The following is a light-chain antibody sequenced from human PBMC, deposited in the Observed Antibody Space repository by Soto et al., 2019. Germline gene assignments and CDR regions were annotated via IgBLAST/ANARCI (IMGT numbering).Light chain of an antibody. CDR2: EVS. CDR1: SSDVGSYNL. Sequence: QSALTQPASVSGSPGQSITISCTETSSDVGSYNLVSWYQHHPGKAPKLIIYEVSKRPSGVSNGFSGSKSGNTASLTISGLQPEDEADYYCCSYARSRTSYVFGTGTKVTVL. V-gene: IGLV2-23*02. J-gene: IGLJ1*01. CDR3: CSYARSRTSYV.